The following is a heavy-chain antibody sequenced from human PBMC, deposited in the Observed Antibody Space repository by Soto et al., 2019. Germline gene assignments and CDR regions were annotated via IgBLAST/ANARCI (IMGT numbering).Heavy chain of an antibody. J-gene: IGHJ4*02. V-gene: IGHV3-21*06. CDR2: LSSSSSYI. D-gene: IGHD3-16*01. CDR1: GFTFSNYV. CDR3: ARDAPRVDPWLGWGYYFDS. Sequence: EVQLVESGGGLVKPGGSLRLACAASGFTFSNYVMNWVRQAPGMGLELVSSLSSSSSYIYYTDSVKGRFTISRDNAKNSLYVQMGSLSVEDTAVYYCARDAPRVDPWLGWGYYFDSWGQGILVTVS.